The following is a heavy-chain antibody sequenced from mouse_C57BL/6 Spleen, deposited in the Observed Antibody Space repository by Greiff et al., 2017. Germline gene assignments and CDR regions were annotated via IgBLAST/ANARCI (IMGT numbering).Heavy chain of an antibody. CDR1: GYTFTDYY. D-gene: IGHD4-1*01. CDR2: IYPGSGNT. CDR3: ARRETGTYFDY. J-gene: IGHJ2*01. Sequence: VQLQESGAELVRPGASVKLSCKASGYTFTDYYINWVKQRPGQGLEWIARIYPGSGNTYYNEKFKGKATLTAEKSSSTAYMQLSSLTSEDSAVYFCARRETGTYFDYWGQGTTLTVSS. V-gene: IGHV1-76*01.